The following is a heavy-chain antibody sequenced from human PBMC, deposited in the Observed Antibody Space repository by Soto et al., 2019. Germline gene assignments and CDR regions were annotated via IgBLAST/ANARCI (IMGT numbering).Heavy chain of an antibody. D-gene: IGHD2-21*02. CDR2: ILCADSDT. Sequence: GAALKISCNTSGYSFTSYWIGWVRQMPGKGLEWMGNILCADSDTRYSASFQGQFTISADKSINTAYLQWSSLKASDTAMYYCARVGRDDWLDLWGQGTLVTVSS. J-gene: IGHJ5*02. CDR3: ARVGRDDWLDL. V-gene: IGHV5-51*01. CDR1: GYSFTSYW.